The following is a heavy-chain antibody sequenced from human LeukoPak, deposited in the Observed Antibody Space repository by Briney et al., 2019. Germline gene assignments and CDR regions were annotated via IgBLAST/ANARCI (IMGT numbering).Heavy chain of an antibody. V-gene: IGHV4-34*01. CDR1: GGSFSGYY. Sequence: SETLSLTCAVYGGSFSGYYWSWLRQPPGKGLEWIGEINHSGSTNYNPSLKSRVTISVDTSKNQFSLKLNSVTAADTALYYCARVRSYYDSSGYSYYYYGMDVWGQGTTVTVSS. D-gene: IGHD3-22*01. CDR2: INHSGST. CDR3: ARVRSYYDSSGYSYYYYGMDV. J-gene: IGHJ6*02.